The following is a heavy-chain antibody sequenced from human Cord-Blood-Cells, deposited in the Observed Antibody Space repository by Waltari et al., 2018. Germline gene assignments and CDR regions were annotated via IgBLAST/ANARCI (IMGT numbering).Heavy chain of an antibody. CDR1: GGSISSSY. Sequence: QVQLQESGPGLVKPSETLSLPCTDSGGSISSSYWSWIGLHGGKGLEWIGRIYTSGSTNYNPSLKSRVTMSVDTSKNQFSLKLSSVTAADTAVYYCARDVYSSSSAWYFDLWGRGTLVTVSS. CDR3: ARDVYSSSSAWYFDL. D-gene: IGHD6-6*01. CDR2: IYTSGST. J-gene: IGHJ2*01. V-gene: IGHV4-4*07.